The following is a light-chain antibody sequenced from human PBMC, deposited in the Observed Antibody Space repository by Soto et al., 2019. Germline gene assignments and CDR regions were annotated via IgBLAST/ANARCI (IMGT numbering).Light chain of an antibody. V-gene: IGKV1-13*02. CDR3: QQFQSYAFT. J-gene: IGKJ4*01. CDR2: DAS. Sequence: AIQLTQSPSSLSASVGDRVTITCRASQGISSALAWYQHKPGRAPRLLIYDASSLQRGVSSRFSGSRSGTDFTLTISSLQPEDFATYYCQQFQSYAFTFCGGTKLEIK. CDR1: QGISSA.